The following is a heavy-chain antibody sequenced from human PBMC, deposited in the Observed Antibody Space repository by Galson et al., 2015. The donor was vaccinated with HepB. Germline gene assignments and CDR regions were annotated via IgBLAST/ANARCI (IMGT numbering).Heavy chain of an antibody. CDR3: ARDLGVRFLEWGFDY. V-gene: IGHV1-46*01. Sequence: SVKVSCKASGYTFTSYYMHWVRQAPGQGLEWMGIINPSGGSASYAQKFQGRVTMTRDTSTSTVYMELSSLRSEDTAVYYCARDLGVRFLEWGFDYWGQGTLVTVSS. CDR1: GYTFTSYY. J-gene: IGHJ4*02. CDR2: INPSGGSA. D-gene: IGHD3-3*01.